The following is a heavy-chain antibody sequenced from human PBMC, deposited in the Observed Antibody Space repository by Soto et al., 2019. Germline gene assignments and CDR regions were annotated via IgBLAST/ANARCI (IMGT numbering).Heavy chain of an antibody. D-gene: IGHD3-22*01. Sequence: ASVKVSCKASGYTFTGYYMHWLRQAPGQGLEWMGIVNPSGGSSTYAQRFQGRVTMTRDTSTSTVYMELSSLRSEDTAVYYCARENYYDTSGYPFDYWGRGTLVTVSS. CDR3: ARENYYDTSGYPFDY. V-gene: IGHV1-46*01. CDR2: VNPSGGSS. J-gene: IGHJ4*02. CDR1: GYTFTGYY.